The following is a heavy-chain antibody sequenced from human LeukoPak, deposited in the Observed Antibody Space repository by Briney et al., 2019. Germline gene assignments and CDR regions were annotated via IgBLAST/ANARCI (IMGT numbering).Heavy chain of an antibody. V-gene: IGHV3-48*01. J-gene: IGHJ4*02. D-gene: IGHD5-24*01. CDR3: AREREPNYYPRRDGCNFGY. Sequence: GGSLRLSCAASGFTFSSYSMNWVRQAPGKGKGLVSYISSSSSTIYYADSLMSRFTISRDNANNSLYLQMNSLRAEDTAVYYRAREREPNYYPRRDGCNFGYWGQGTLVTVSS. CDR1: GFTFSSYS. CDR2: ISSSSSTI.